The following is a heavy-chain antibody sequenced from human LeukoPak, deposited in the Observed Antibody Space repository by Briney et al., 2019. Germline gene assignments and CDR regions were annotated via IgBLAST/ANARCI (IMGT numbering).Heavy chain of an antibody. V-gene: IGHV3-30*03. CDR3: ARGYYYGSRTYAYFDS. CDR2: TPYTDTNE. J-gene: IGHJ4*02. D-gene: IGHD3-10*01. Sequence: GGSLRLSCAASGFIFSNYGMHWVRRARGQGLEWVAFTPYTDTNENYGDSVKGRFTISRDISESTLYLQMNSLRPEDTAIYYCARGYYYGSRTYAYFDSWGQGTLVTVSS. CDR1: GFIFSNYG.